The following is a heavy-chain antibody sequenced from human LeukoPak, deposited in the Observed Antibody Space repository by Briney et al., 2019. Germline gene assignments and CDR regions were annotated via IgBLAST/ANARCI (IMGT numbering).Heavy chain of an antibody. CDR2: INHSGST. CDR1: GGSFSGYY. CDR3: AMLYRKGPVGRVNAFDI. D-gene: IGHD3-16*01. Sequence: SETLSLTCAVYGGSFSGYYWSWIRQPPGKGLEWIGEINHSGSTNYNPSLKSRVTISVDTSKNQFSLKLSSVTAADTAVYYCAMLYRKGPVGRVNAFDIWGQGTMVTVSS. V-gene: IGHV4-34*01. J-gene: IGHJ3*02.